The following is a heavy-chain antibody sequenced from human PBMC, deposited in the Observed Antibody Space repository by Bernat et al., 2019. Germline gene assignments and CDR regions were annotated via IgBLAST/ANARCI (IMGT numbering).Heavy chain of an antibody. J-gene: IGHJ2*01. CDR3: ARDRKWYCSGGSCYFTWYFDL. D-gene: IGHD2-15*01. V-gene: IGHV3-7*03. CDR1: GFTFSSYW. CDR2: IKQDGSEK. Sequence: EVQLVESGGGLVQPGGSLRLSCAASGFTFSSYWMSWVRQAPGKGLEWVANIKQDGSEKYYVDSVKGRFTISRDNAKNSLYLQMNSLRAEDTAVYYCARDRKWYCSGGSCYFTWYFDLWGRGTLVTVSS.